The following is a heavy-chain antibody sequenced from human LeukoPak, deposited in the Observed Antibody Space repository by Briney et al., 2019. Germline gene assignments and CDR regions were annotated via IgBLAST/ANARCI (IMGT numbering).Heavy chain of an antibody. V-gene: IGHV3-15*01. CDR2: IKSKTDGGTT. D-gene: IGHD2-21*02. CDR3: TTCSPVVVTAIYDAFDI. CDR1: GFTFSNAW. J-gene: IGHJ3*02. Sequence: GGSLRLSCAASGFTFSNAWMSWVRQAPGKGLEWVGRIKSKTDGGTTDYAAPVKGRFTISRDDSKNTLYLQMNSLKTEDTAVYYCTTCSPVVVTAIYDAFDIWGQGTMVTVSS.